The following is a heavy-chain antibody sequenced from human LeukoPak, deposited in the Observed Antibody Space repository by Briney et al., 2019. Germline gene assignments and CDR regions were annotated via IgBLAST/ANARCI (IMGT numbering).Heavy chain of an antibody. D-gene: IGHD3-10*01. CDR3: AREANYYGSGSYFEGTFDY. CDR1: GGSFSGYY. J-gene: IGHJ4*02. V-gene: IGHV4-34*11. Sequence: SETLSLTCAVYGGSFSGYYWSWIRQPPGKGLEWIGSIYYSGSTYYNPSLKSRVTISVVTSKNEFSLKLTSVTAADTAVYYCAREANYYGSGSYFEGTFDYWGQGSLVTVSS. CDR2: IYYSGST.